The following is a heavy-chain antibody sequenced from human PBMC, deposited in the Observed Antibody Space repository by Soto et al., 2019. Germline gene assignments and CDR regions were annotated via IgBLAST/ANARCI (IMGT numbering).Heavy chain of an antibody. CDR3: ARPYYYDSSGLLWFDP. CDR2: IIPIFGTA. CDR1: GGTFSSYA. J-gene: IGHJ5*02. V-gene: IGHV1-69*13. D-gene: IGHD3-22*01. Sequence: GASVKVSCKASGGTFSSYAISWVRQAPGQGLEWMGGIIPIFGTANYAQKFQGRATITADESTSTAYMELSSLRSEDTAVYYCARPYYYDSSGLLWFDPWGQGTLVTVSS.